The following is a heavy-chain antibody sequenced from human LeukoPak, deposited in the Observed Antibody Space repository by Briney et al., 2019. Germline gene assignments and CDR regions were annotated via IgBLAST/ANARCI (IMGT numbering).Heavy chain of an antibody. J-gene: IGHJ4*02. Sequence: QPGGSLRLSCAASGLNVSSNYMTWIRQAPGKGLEWVSLIYGGDAAYYAESVRGRFMISRDNLKNTLFLQVNSLRVEDTAVYYCVTSTGQQFIPYDYWGQGTHVTVSS. CDR1: GLNVSSNY. D-gene: IGHD6-13*01. CDR3: VTSTGQQFIPYDY. CDR2: IYGGDAA. V-gene: IGHV3-66*02.